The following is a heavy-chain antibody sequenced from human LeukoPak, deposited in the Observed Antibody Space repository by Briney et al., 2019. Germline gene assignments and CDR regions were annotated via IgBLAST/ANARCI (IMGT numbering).Heavy chain of an antibody. CDR3: AVVHNWNYEVGY. CDR1: VGSISSGGYY. CDR2: IYYSGST. D-gene: IGHD1-7*01. J-gene: IGHJ4*02. Sequence: KTSETLSLTCTVSVGSISSGGYYWSWIRQHPGKGLEWIRYIYYSGSTYYNPSLKSRVTISVDTSKNQFSLKLSSVTAADTAVYYCAVVHNWNYEVGYWGQGTLVTVSS. V-gene: IGHV4-31*03.